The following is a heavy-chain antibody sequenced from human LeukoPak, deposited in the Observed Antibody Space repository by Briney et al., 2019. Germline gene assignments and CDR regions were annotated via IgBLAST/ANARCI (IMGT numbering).Heavy chain of an antibody. CDR3: ARVVVRGVMSY. Sequence: PSQTLSLTCTVSGGSISSGDYYWSWVRQPPGKGLEWIGYIYYSGGTYYNPSLKSRVTISVDTSKDPFSLKLSSVTAGDTAVYYCARVVVRGVMSYWGQGTLVTVSS. V-gene: IGHV4-30-4*08. CDR2: IYYSGGT. CDR1: GGSISSGDYY. D-gene: IGHD3-10*01. J-gene: IGHJ4*02.